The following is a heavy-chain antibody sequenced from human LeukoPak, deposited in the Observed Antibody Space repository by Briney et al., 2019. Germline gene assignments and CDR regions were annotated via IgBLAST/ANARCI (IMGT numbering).Heavy chain of an antibody. V-gene: IGHV1-46*01. CDR2: INPSGGST. D-gene: IGHD4-17*01. CDR3: ARISMTTVTIPKFPHNVTPVDYYYYYYMDV. Sequence: ASVKVSCKASGYTFTSYYMHWVRQAPGQGLEWMGVINPSGGSTSYAQKFQGRVTMTRDTSTSTVYMELSILISEDTSVYYFARISMTTVTIPKFPHNVTPVDYYYYYYMDVWGKGTPVTVSS. J-gene: IGHJ6*03. CDR1: GYTFTSYY.